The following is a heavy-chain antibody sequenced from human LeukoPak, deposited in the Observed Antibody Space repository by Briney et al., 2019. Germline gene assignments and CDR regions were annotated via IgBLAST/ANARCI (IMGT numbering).Heavy chain of an antibody. CDR3: ARGGSYGGYHSY. CDR1: GFTFSSYW. Sequence: GGSLRLSCVASGFTFSSYWMHWVRQTPGQGLMWVARIQSDGSTIYADSVQSRFTISRDNAKNTLYLQMNSLRAEDTALYYCARGGSYGGYHSYWGQGTLVTVSS. D-gene: IGHD4-23*01. CDR2: IQSDGST. J-gene: IGHJ4*02. V-gene: IGHV3-74*01.